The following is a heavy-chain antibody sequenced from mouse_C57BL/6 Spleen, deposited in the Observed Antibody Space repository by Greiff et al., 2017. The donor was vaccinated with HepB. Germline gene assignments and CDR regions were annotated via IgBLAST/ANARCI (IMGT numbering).Heavy chain of an antibody. V-gene: IGHV5-17*01. CDR1: GFTFSDYG. D-gene: IGHD1-1*01. J-gene: IGHJ3*01. CDR3: AITRDYYGAWFAY. CDR2: ISSGSSTI. Sequence: DVKLQESGGGLVKPGGSLKLSCAASGFTFSDYGMHWVRQAPEKGLEWVAYISSGSSTIYYADTVKGRFTISRDNAKNTLFLQMTSLRSEDTAMYYCAITRDYYGAWFAYWGQGTLVTVSA.